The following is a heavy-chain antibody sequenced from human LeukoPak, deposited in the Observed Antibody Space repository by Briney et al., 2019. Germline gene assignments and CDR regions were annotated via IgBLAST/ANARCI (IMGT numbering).Heavy chain of an antibody. CDR3: SKAYSGSSWDRFDS. J-gene: IGHJ4*02. D-gene: IGHD1-26*01. CDR2: INWDSKSI. V-gene: IGHV3-9*01. CDR1: GFTFNKYG. Sequence: GGSLRLSCAASGFTFNKYGMHWVRQAPGKGLEWVSGINWDSKSIYYADSVKGRFVTSRDNGKNSLYLEMNNLRPDDTALYFCSKAYSGSSWDRFDSWGQGALVTVSS.